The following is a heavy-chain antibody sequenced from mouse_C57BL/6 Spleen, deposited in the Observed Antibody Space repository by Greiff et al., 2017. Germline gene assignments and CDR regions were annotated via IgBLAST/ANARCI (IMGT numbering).Heavy chain of an antibody. V-gene: IGHV1-69*01. CDR3: ARITTGVSWYFDV. J-gene: IGHJ1*03. CDR1: GYTFTSYW. D-gene: IGHD1-1*01. Sequence: VQLQQPGAELVMPGASVKLSCKASGYTFTSYWMHWVKQRPGQGLEWIGEIDPSDSYTNYNQKFKGKSTLTVDKSSSTAYMQLSSLTSEDSAVYYCARITTGVSWYFDVWGTGTTVTVSS. CDR2: IDPSDSYT.